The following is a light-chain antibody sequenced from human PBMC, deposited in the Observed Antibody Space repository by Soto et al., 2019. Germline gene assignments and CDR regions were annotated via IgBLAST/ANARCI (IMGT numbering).Light chain of an antibody. Sequence: DIQMTQSPSTLSASVGDRVTITCRASQSISNWLAWYQQKPGKAPKLLIYDASSLESGVPSRFGGSGSGTEFTITISFLQPDEFAADYCQQYNSCFTFGPENKVDIK. CDR1: QSISNW. CDR2: DAS. J-gene: IGKJ3*01. CDR3: QQYNSCFT. V-gene: IGKV1-5*01.